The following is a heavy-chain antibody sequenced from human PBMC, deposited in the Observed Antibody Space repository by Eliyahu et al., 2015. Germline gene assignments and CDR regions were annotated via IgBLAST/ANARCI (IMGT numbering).Heavy chain of an antibody. J-gene: IGHJ6*02. V-gene: IGHV1-69*04. Sequence: QVQLVQSGAEVKKPGSSVKVSCKASGGTFSSYAISWVRQAPGQGLEWMGRIIPILGIANYAQKFQGRVTITADKSTSTAYMELSSLRSEDTAVYYCARDPGDSSGYDIGVMDYYYYGMDVWGQGTTVTVSS. CDR1: GGTFSSYA. CDR2: IIPILGIA. CDR3: ARDPGDSSGYDIGVMDYYYYGMDV. D-gene: IGHD3-22*01.